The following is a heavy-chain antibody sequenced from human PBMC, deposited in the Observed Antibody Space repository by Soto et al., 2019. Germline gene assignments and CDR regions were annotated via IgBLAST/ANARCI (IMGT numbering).Heavy chain of an antibody. V-gene: IGHV1-2*04. CDR1: GYTFTGYY. J-gene: IGHJ4*02. CDR3: ARGDPIRSYYDSIGYYYGYFDY. CDR2: INPNSGGT. D-gene: IGHD3-22*01. Sequence: ASVKVSCKASGYTFTGYYMHWVRQAPGQGLEWMGWINPNSGGTNYAQKFQGWVTMTRDTSISTAYMELSRLRSDDTAVYYCARGDPIRSYYDSIGYYYGYFDYWGQGTLVTVSS.